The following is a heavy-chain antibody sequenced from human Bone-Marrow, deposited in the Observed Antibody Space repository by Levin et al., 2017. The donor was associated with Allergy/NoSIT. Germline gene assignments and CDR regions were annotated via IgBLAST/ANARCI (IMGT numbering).Heavy chain of an antibody. CDR2: ITTSGGTP. J-gene: IGHJ4*02. CDR1: GFTFNTYA. CDR3: ARVAGYSGGWYYFDS. Sequence: GESLKISCAASGFTFNTYAMHWVRQAPGKGLEHVSTITTSGGTPYYADSVKGRFTISRDNSKNTLYLQMDSLRDDDMAIYYCARVAGYSGGWYYFDSWGQGTLVTVSS. V-gene: IGHV3-64*02. D-gene: IGHD5-12*01.